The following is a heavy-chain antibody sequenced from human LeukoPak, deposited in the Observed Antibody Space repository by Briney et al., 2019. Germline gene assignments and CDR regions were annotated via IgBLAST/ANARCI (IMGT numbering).Heavy chain of an antibody. J-gene: IGHJ3*02. CDR3: ARKPSIMITFGGVVAPQAFDI. V-gene: IGHV4-39*01. CDR1: GGSISSSSYY. D-gene: IGHD3-16*02. Sequence: SETLSLTCTVSGGSISSSSYYWGWIRQPPGKGLEWIGSIYYSGSTYYNPSLKSRVTISVDTSKNQISLNLTSVTAADTAVYYCARKPSIMITFGGVVAPQAFDIWGQGTVVTVSS. CDR2: IYYSGST.